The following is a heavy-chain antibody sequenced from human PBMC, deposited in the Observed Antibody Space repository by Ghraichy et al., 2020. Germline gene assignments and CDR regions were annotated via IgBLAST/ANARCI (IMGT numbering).Heavy chain of an antibody. CDR2: TYISGSS. D-gene: IGHD3-22*01. CDR3: ARDLYDTSVLGDYGMDV. J-gene: IGHJ6*02. V-gene: IGHV4-4*07. CDR1: GASVSRSY. Sequence: SETLSLTCTVYGASVSRSYWSWVRQPAGKGLEWIGRTYISGSSDYNPSLKSRVTMCLDTFKNQISLNLGSVTAADTAVYFCARDLYDTSVLGDYGMDVWGQGTTVTV.